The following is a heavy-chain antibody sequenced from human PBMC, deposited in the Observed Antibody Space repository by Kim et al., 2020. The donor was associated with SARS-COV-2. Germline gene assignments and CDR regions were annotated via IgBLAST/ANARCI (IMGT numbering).Heavy chain of an antibody. CDR2: IKQDGSEK. Sequence: GGSLRLSCAASGFTFSSYWMSWVRQAPGKGLEWVANIKQDGSEKYYVDSVKGRFTISRDNAKNSLYLQMNSLRAADTAVYYCARLDYDSGGYYWFDPWGQGTLATVSS. V-gene: IGHV3-7*03. CDR1: GFTFSSYW. CDR3: ARLDYDSGGYYWFDP. D-gene: IGHD1-26*01. J-gene: IGHJ5*02.